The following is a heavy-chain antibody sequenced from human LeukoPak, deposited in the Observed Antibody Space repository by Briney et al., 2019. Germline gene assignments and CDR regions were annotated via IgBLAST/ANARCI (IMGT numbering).Heavy chain of an antibody. CDR3: AREPTYSSSWYTTCDF. Sequence: SGRSLRLSCAASGFTFSSYGMHWVRQAPGKGLEWVAVILYDGSNTYYADSVKGRFTISRDNAKNSLYLQMNSLRAEDTAVYYCAREPTYSSSWYTTCDFWGQGTLVTVSS. J-gene: IGHJ4*02. D-gene: IGHD6-13*01. CDR2: ILYDGSNT. V-gene: IGHV3-30*03. CDR1: GFTFSSYG.